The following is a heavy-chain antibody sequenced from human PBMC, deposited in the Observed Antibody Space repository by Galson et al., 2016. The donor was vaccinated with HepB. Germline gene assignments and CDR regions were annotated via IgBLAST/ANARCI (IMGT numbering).Heavy chain of an antibody. CDR1: GYRFTTYG. Sequence: SVKVSCKASGYRFTTYGISWVRQARGQGLEWMGWISAYDGRTKIAQNLQGRVTMTRDTSATTIYMELRGLRPEDTAVYYCAREGYASVEGAYDIWGQGTMVTVS. D-gene: IGHD2-2*01. V-gene: IGHV1-18*01. CDR2: ISAYDGRT. CDR3: AREGYASVEGAYDI. J-gene: IGHJ3*02.